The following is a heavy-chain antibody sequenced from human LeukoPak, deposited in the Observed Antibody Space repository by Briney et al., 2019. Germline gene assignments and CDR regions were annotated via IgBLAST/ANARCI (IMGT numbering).Heavy chain of an antibody. CDR2: ISSSSSYI. V-gene: IGHV3-21*01. D-gene: IGHD5-18*01. Sequence: ASETLSLTCTVSGGSISSSSYYWGWIRQAPGKGLEWVSSISSSSSYIYYADSVKGRFTISRDNAKNSLYLQMNSLRAEDTAVYYCARADWDTAMIDYWGQGTLVTVSS. J-gene: IGHJ4*02. CDR1: GGSISSSS. CDR3: ARADWDTAMIDY.